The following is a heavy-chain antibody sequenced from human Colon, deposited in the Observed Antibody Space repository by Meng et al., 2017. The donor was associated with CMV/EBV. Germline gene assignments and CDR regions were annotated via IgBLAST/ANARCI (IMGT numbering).Heavy chain of an antibody. CDR3: TRGYSTVAIYAFDI. CDR2: ISYDGSNK. J-gene: IGHJ3*02. V-gene: IGHV3-30*04. Sequence: GGSLRLSCAASGFTFSSYAMHWVRQAPGKGLEWVAVISYDGSNKYYADSVKGRFTISRDNSKNTLYLQMNSLRAEDTAVYHCTRGYSTVAIYAFDIWGRGTMVTVSS. D-gene: IGHD6-13*01. CDR1: GFTFSSYA.